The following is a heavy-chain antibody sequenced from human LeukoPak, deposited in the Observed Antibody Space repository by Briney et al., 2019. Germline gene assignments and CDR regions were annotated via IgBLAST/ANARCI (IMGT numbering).Heavy chain of an antibody. Sequence: GGSLRLSCAASGFTFSSYSMKWVRQAPGKGLEWVSYISSSGSTIYYADSVKGRFTISRDNSKNTLYLQMNSLRAEDTAVYYCAKPIILTGYLLHDAFDIWGQGTMVTVSS. V-gene: IGHV3-48*01. D-gene: IGHD3-9*01. CDR1: GFTFSSYS. CDR2: ISSSGSTI. J-gene: IGHJ3*02. CDR3: AKPIILTGYLLHDAFDI.